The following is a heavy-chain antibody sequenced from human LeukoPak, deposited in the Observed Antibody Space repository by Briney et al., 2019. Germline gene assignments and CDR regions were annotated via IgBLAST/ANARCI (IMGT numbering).Heavy chain of an antibody. CDR1: GLTVSHEY. CDR3: ARASGPFDY. CDR2: IYSGGTT. V-gene: IGHV3-66*01. J-gene: IGHJ4*02. Sequence: GGSLRLSCAASGLTVSHEYMSWVRQAPGKGLEWVSLIYSGGTTFYADSVKGRFTISRDNSKNTLYLQMNSLRAEDTAAYYCARASGPFDYWGQGTLVTVSS.